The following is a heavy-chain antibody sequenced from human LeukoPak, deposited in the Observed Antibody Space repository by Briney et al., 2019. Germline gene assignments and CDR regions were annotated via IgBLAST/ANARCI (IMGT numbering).Heavy chain of an antibody. CDR2: IYYSGST. CDR1: GGSIGSYY. D-gene: IGHD2-21*02. V-gene: IGHV4-59*08. Sequence: SETLSLTCTVSGGSIGSYYWSWIRQPPGKGLEWIGYIYYSGSTNYNPSLKSRVTISVDTSKNQFSLKLSSVTAADTAVYYCARGYCGGDCYLYYFDYWGQGTLVTVSS. CDR3: ARGYCGGDCYLYYFDY. J-gene: IGHJ4*02.